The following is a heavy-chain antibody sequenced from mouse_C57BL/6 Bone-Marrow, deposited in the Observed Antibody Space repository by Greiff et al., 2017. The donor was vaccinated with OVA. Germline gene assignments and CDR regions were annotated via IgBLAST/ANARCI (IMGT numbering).Heavy chain of an antibody. CDR2: IRSKSNNYAT. CDR3: VRQNYYGSSYGYYAMDY. V-gene: IGHV10-1*01. D-gene: IGHD1-1*01. J-gene: IGHJ4*01. Sequence: KGLEWVARIRSKSNNYATYYADSVKDRFTISRDDSESMLYLQMNNLKTEDTAMYYCVRQNYYGSSYGYYAMDYWGQGTSVTVSS.